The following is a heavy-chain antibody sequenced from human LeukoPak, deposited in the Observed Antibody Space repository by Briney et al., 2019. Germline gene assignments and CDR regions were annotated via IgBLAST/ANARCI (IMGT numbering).Heavy chain of an antibody. CDR1: GFTISSNY. J-gene: IGHJ6*02. D-gene: IGHD1-1*01. V-gene: IGHV3-66*01. Sequence: GGSLRLSCAASGFTISSNYMSWVRQAPGKGLEWVSVIYSGGSTYYADSVKGRFTISRDNSKNTLYLQMNSLRAEDTAVYYCATTPDYYYYYGMDVWGQGTTVTVSS. CDR3: ATTPDYYYYYGMDV. CDR2: IYSGGST.